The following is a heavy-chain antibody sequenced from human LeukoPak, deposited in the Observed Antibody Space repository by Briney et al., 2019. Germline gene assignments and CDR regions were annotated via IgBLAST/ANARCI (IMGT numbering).Heavy chain of an antibody. D-gene: IGHD2-15*01. Sequence: ASVKVSCKASGYTFTDFFLHWVRQAPGQGLEYLGWIDPNSGGSESTRSLQGRVIMTRDTSISTAYLQLSRLRSDDTAVYYCARGSGVAGGLKRPIDPWGQGTLVTVSS. J-gene: IGHJ5*02. CDR3: ARGSGVAGGLKRPIDP. CDR1: GYTFTDFF. CDR2: IDPNSGGS. V-gene: IGHV1-2*02.